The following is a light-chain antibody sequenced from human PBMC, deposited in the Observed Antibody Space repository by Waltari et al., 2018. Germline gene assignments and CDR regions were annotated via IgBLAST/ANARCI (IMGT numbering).Light chain of an antibody. CDR1: NIGRRT. CDR2: YDS. CDR3: QVWDSSSDHWV. J-gene: IGLJ3*02. Sequence: SYVLPQPSSVSVAPGKTARITCGGSNIGRRTVHWHQQKPGQAPVVVFYYDSDRPSGIPERFSGSNSGNTATLTISRVEVGDEADYYCQVWDSSSDHWVFGGGTKLTVL. V-gene: IGLV3-21*04.